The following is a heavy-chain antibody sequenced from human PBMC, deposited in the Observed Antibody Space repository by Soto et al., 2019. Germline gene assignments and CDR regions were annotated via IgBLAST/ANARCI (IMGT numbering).Heavy chain of an antibody. V-gene: IGHV3-23*01. J-gene: IGHJ6*02. CDR3: AKDLGTPLWFGPKDYYYYGMDV. CDR1: GFTFSSYT. D-gene: IGHD3-10*01. Sequence: GGSLRLSCAASGFTFSSYTMHWVRQTPGKGLEWVSAISGSGGSTYYADSVKGRFTISRDNSKNTLYLQMNSLRAEDTAVYYCAKDLGTPLWFGPKDYYYYGMDVWGQGTTVTVSS. CDR2: ISGSGGST.